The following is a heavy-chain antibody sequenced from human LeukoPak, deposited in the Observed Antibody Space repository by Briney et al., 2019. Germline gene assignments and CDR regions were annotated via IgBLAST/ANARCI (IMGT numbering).Heavy chain of an antibody. CDR1: GYTFSNYV. CDR3: ARDQDFRSGQHRRDFDY. D-gene: IGHD3-3*01. CDR2: INTKTGNP. Sequence: GASVKVSCKASGYTFSNYVMNWVRQAPGQGPEWMGWINTKTGNPTYAQGFTGRFVFSLDTSVSTAYLQISSLKAEDTAVYYCARDQDFRSGQHRRDFDYWGQRTLVTVSS. V-gene: IGHV7-4-1*02. J-gene: IGHJ4*02.